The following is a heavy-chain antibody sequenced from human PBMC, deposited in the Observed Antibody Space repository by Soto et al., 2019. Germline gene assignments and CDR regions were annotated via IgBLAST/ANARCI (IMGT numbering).Heavy chain of an antibody. Sequence: SETLSLTCAVSGGSLSGSHWSWIRQPPGKGPEWIGEISHTGTTSYNPSLKGRVTISVATSKSQYSLKLTSVTAADTAVYYCARFSGHTVMVNDDNWFDPWGQGTLVTVS. CDR1: GGSLSGSH. D-gene: IGHD2-21*01. CDR2: ISHTGTT. V-gene: IGHV4-34*01. J-gene: IGHJ5*02. CDR3: ARFSGHTVMVNDDNWFDP.